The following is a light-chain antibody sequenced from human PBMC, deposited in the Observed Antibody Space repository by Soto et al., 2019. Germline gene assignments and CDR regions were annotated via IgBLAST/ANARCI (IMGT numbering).Light chain of an antibody. CDR1: QSVSSY. CDR2: DAT. V-gene: IGKV3-20*01. J-gene: IGKJ1*01. Sequence: EIVLTQSPGTLSFSPGERATLSCRASQSVSSYLAWYQQKPGQAPRLLIYDATNRATGIPARFSGGGSGTDFTLTISRLEPEDFAVYYCQQYGSSGTFGQGTKVDI. CDR3: QQYGSSGT.